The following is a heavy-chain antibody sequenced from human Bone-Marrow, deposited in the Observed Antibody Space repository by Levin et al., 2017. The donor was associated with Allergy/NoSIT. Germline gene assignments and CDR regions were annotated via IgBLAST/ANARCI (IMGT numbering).Heavy chain of an antibody. D-gene: IGHD1-26*01. V-gene: IGHV1-69*06. J-gene: IGHJ4*02. CDR1: GGTFSSYA. CDR2: IIPIFGTA. CDR3: ASHTEHLFDY. Sequence: SVKVSCKASGGTFSSYAISWVRQAPGQGLEWMGGIIPIFGTANYAQKFQCRVTITADKSTSTAYMELSSLRSEDTAVYYCASHTEHLFDYWGQGTLVTVSS.